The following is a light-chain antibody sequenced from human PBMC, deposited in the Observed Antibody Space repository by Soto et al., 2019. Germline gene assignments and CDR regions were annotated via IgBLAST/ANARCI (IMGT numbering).Light chain of an antibody. CDR2: ANI. V-gene: IGLV1-40*01. CDR1: SSNIGAGYD. J-gene: IGLJ1*01. Sequence: QSVLTQSPSVSGAPGQRVTISCTGSSSNIGAGYDVHWYQQLPGTAPKLLIFANINRPSGVPDRFSVSKSGTSASLAITGLRAEDEADYYCQSYDSSLSGYVFGTGTKVTVL. CDR3: QSYDSSLSGYV.